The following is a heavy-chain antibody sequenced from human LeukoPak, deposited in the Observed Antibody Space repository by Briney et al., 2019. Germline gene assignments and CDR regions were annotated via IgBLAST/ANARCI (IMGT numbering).Heavy chain of an antibody. CDR2: INHSGST. V-gene: IGHV4-34*01. J-gene: IGHJ4*02. CDR3: ARAGGSGLIDY. CDR1: GGSFSGYY. D-gene: IGHD6-19*01. Sequence: SETLSLTCAVYGGSFSGYYWSWIRQPPEKGLEWIGEINHSGSTNYNPSLKSRVTISVDTSKNQFSLKLTSVTAADTAVYYCARAGGSGLIDYWGQGTLDTVSS.